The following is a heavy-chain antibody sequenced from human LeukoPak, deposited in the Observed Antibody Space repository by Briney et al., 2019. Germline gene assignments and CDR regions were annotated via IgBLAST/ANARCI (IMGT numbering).Heavy chain of an antibody. CDR3: ARNGKAPYYYYYYGMDV. V-gene: IGHV4-34*01. D-gene: IGHD1-14*01. J-gene: IGHJ6*02. CDR1: GGSFSGYY. CDR2: INYSGST. Sequence: SETLSLTCAVYGGSFSGYYWSWIRQPPGKGLEWIGEINYSGSTNYNPSLKSRVTISVDTSKNQFSLKLSSVTAADTAVYYCARNGKAPYYYYYYGMDVWGQGTTVTVSS.